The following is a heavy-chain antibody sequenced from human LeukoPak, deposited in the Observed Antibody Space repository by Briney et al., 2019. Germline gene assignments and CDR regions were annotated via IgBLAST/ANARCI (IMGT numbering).Heavy chain of an antibody. Sequence: PGRSLRLSCAASGFTFSSYAMHWVRQAPGKGLEWVAVISYDGSNKYYADSVKGRFTISRDNSKNTLYLQMNSLRAEDTAVYYCARGPGMDVWGQGTTVTVSS. CDR3: ARGPGMDV. CDR2: ISYDGSNK. CDR1: GFTFSSYA. J-gene: IGHJ6*02. V-gene: IGHV3-30-3*01.